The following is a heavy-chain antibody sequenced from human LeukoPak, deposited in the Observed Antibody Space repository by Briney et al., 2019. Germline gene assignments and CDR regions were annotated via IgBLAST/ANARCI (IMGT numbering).Heavy chain of an antibody. D-gene: IGHD3-10*01. Sequence: GASVKVSCKASGGTLSNYAINWVRQAPGQGVEWMGRIRPIFVTASSTQRFQGRVTNTADESTSTAYMELSSLRSDDTAVYYCARDFVWFGESSPAAYWGQGTLITVSS. CDR1: GGTLSNYA. CDR2: IRPIFVTA. J-gene: IGHJ4*02. V-gene: IGHV1-69*13. CDR3: ARDFVWFGESSPAAY.